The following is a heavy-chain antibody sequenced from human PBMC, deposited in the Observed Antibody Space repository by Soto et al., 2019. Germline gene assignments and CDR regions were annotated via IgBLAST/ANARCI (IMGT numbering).Heavy chain of an antibody. CDR1: GGSISSYY. CDR3: ARVRTPDYYDSSGYYSDDAFDI. Sequence: QVQLQESGPGLVKPSETLSLTCTVSGGSISSYYWSWIRQPPGKGLEWIGYIYYSGSTNYNPSLKSRVTISVDTSKNQFSLKLSSVTAADTAVYYCARVRTPDYYDSSGYYSDDAFDIWGQGTMVTVSS. CDR2: IYYSGST. D-gene: IGHD3-22*01. J-gene: IGHJ3*02. V-gene: IGHV4-59*01.